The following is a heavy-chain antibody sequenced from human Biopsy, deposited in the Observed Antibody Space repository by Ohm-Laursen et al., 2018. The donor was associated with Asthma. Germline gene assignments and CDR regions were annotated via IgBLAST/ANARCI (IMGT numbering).Heavy chain of an antibody. CDR3: ARGDWYGSASNGY. D-gene: IGHD6-6*01. Sequence: SLRLSCTAAGFILSNYDMHWVRQAPGKGLEWVAVLSYNGNNKYYADSVRGRFTISRDNSENTLYLQMNSLRVEDTAVYYCARGDWYGSASNGYWGQGTLVTVSA. J-gene: IGHJ4*02. CDR2: LSYNGNNK. CDR1: GFILSNYD. V-gene: IGHV3-30*03.